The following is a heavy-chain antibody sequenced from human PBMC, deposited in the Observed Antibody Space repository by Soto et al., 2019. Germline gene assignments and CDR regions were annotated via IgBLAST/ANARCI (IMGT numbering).Heavy chain of an antibody. CDR3: ARDLNWSFDY. J-gene: IGHJ4*02. V-gene: IGHV3-48*02. D-gene: IGHD1-1*01. CDR2: FRGSSSTT. Sequence: EVQLVESGGGLVQPGGSLRLSCAASGFTFSGFSVKWVRQAPGKGLEWISYFRGSSSTTYYADSVRGRFTISSDNDQNSLYLQMNSRRDEYTAVYYCARDLNWSFDYWGQGTLVTVSS. CDR1: GFTFSGFS.